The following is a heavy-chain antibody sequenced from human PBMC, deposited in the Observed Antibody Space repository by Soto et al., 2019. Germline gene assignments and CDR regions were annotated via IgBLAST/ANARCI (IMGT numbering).Heavy chain of an antibody. V-gene: IGHV1-18*01. CDR1: GFTFTSYG. CDR3: ARTPPPSGDCDSTSCQNWSDH. Sequence: QVQLVQSGAEVKQPGASVKVSCKASGFTFTSYGFSWVRQAPGPGLELMGWISAYNGNTYYAQKFQDRVTLTTDTTRSTVYMDLRSLRSDDTAMYYCARTPPPSGDCDSTSCQNWSDHWGQGTLVTVSS. CDR2: ISAYNGNT. D-gene: IGHD2-2*01. J-gene: IGHJ5*02.